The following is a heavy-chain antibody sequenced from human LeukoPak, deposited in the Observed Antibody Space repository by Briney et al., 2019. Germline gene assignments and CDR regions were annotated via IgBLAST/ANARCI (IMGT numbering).Heavy chain of an antibody. J-gene: IGHJ4*02. CDR2: IYYSGST. V-gene: IGHV4-39*07. CDR1: GGSISSSSYY. CDR3: ARANDYDFWSGYYATTTGSMIFDY. Sequence: SETLSLTCTVSGGSISSSSYYWGWIRQPPGKGLEWIGSIYYSGSTYYSPSLKSRVTISVDTSKNQFSLKLSSVTAADTAVYYCARANDYDFWSGYYATTTGSMIFDYWGQGTLVTVSS. D-gene: IGHD3-3*01.